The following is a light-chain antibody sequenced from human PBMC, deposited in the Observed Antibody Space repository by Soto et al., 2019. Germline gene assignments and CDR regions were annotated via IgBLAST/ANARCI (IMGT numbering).Light chain of an antibody. CDR1: SSDVGGYNY. CDR3: SSYAGGNAWV. CDR2: EVT. J-gene: IGLJ1*01. V-gene: IGLV2-8*01. Sequence: QSALTQPPSASGSPGQSVTISCTGTSSDVGGYNYVSWYQQHPGKAPKLMIYEVTKRPSGVPDRFSGSKSGNTASLTVSGLQAEDEAAYYCSSYAGGNAWVFGTGTKLTVL.